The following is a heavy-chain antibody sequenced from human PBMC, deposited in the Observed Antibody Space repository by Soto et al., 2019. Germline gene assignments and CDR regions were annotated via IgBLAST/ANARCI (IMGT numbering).Heavy chain of an antibody. CDR3: AKDAHVRDGDCSVADD. CDR1: GFTFSNYG. Sequence: QVQLVESGGGVVQPGRSLRLSCAASGFTFSNYGMHWVRQAPGKGLEWVAAISYDGTNKYYADSVKGRFTISRNNSEHTLDRQMNSRRTEDTAILDCAKDAHVRDGDCSVADDWGQGTLVTVSS. V-gene: IGHV3-30*18. CDR2: ISYDGTNK. D-gene: IGHD2-21*02. J-gene: IGHJ4*02.